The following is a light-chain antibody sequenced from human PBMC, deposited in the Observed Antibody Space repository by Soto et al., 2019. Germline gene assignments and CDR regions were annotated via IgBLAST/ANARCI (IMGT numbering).Light chain of an antibody. CDR1: QSVSSN. CDR2: GAS. J-gene: IGKJ5*01. CDR3: QQYGKSPQIT. V-gene: IGKV3D-15*01. Sequence: EIVMTQSPSTLSVSPWERSTLSCRASQSVSSNLAWYQQKPGQAPRLLIYGASTRATGIPDRFSGSGSGTDFSLTISRLEPEDFAVYYCQQYGKSPQITFGQGTRLEIK.